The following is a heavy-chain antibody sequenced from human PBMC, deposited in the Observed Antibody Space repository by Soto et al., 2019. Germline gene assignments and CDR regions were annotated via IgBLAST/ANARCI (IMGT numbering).Heavy chain of an antibody. CDR1: GGSISSYY. V-gene: IGHV4-59*01. Sequence: QVQLQESGPGLVKPSETLSLTCTVSGGSISSYYWCWIRQPPGKGLEWIGYIYYSGGTNYNPSLQSRVTISVDTSKKQFSLKLSSVTAADTAVYYCARICGSALPDYWGQGTLVTVSS. J-gene: IGHJ4*02. D-gene: IGHD2-21*01. CDR2: IYYSGGT. CDR3: ARICGSALPDY.